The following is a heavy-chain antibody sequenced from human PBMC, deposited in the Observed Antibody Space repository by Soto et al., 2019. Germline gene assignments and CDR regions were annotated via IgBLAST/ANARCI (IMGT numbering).Heavy chain of an antibody. V-gene: IGHV3-23*01. CDR1: GFTFSSYA. CDR3: AKCFKGSYHDY. Sequence: GGSLRLSCAASGFTFSSYAMSWVRQAPGKGLEWVSTISGSGGSTYYADTVKGRFTISRDNSKNTLYLQMNSLRAEDTAVYYCAKCFKGSYHDYWGQGTLVTVSS. D-gene: IGHD1-26*01. CDR2: ISGSGGST. J-gene: IGHJ4*02.